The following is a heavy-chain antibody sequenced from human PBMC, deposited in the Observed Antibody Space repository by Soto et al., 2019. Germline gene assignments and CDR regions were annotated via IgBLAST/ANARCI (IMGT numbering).Heavy chain of an antibody. Sequence: SETLSLTCTVSGGSISSYYWSWIRQPPGKGLEWIGYIYYSGSTNYNPSLKSRVTISVDTSKNQFSLKLSSVTAADTAVYYCAARRRITFGGVIPDPYFQHWGQGTLVTVSS. CDR1: GGSISSYY. D-gene: IGHD3-16*02. V-gene: IGHV4-59*08. J-gene: IGHJ1*01. CDR3: AARRRITFGGVIPDPYFQH. CDR2: IYYSGST.